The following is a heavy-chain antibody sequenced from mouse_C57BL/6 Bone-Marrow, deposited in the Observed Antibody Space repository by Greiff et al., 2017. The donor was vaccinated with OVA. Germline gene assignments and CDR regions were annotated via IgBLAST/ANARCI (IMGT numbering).Heavy chain of an antibody. J-gene: IGHJ4*01. Sequence: VQLKESGAELVRPGASVKLSCTASGFNIKDDYMHWVKQRPEQGLEWIGWLDPENGDTEYASKFQGKATITADTSSNTAYLQLSSLTSEDTAVYYGTTVYRGAMDYWGQGTSVTVSS. CDR2: LDPENGDT. D-gene: IGHD1-3*01. V-gene: IGHV14-4*01. CDR1: GFNIKDDY. CDR3: TTVYRGAMDY.